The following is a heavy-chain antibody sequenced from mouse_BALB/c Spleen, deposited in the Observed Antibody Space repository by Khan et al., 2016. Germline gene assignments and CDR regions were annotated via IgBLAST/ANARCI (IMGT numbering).Heavy chain of an antibody. J-gene: IGHJ4*01. V-gene: IGHV9-2-1*01. Sequence: QIQLVQSGPELKKPGETVKISCKASGYTFTDYSMHWVKQAPGKGLKWMGWINTETGEPTYADDFKGRFAFSLETSASTAYLQINNLKNEDTATYCCARWLLRRGVYAMDYWGQGTSVTVSS. CDR2: INTETGEP. CDR3: ARWLLRRGVYAMDY. CDR1: GYTFTDYS. D-gene: IGHD2-3*01.